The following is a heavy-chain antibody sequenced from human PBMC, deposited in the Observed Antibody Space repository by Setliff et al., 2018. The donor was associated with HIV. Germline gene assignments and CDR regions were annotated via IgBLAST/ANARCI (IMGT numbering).Heavy chain of an antibody. J-gene: IGHJ5*02. D-gene: IGHD6-19*01. V-gene: IGHV4-39*07. CDR3: AGLSSGWYNWFDP. Sequence: SETLSLTCTVSGGPISSSNYYWSWIRQPPGKGLEWIGTIYYGGSTYHNAALKSRGSISADTSKNQLSLKVNSVTVADTAVYYCAGLSSGWYNWFDPWGQGTLVTVSS. CDR2: IYYGGST. CDR1: GGPISSSNYY.